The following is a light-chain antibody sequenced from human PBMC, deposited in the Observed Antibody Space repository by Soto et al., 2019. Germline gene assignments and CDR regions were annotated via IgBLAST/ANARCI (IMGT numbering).Light chain of an antibody. CDR3: LQDYNYPRT. V-gene: IGKV1-6*01. CDR2: AAS. J-gene: IGKJ1*01. CDR1: QAIRNA. Sequence: AIQLTQSPSSLSASVGERVTITCRASQAIRNAVAWYQQKPGKAPKLLIYAASSLQSGVPSRFSGSGSGTDFTLTISNLQPGDFATYYCLQDYNYPRTFGQGTKVDIK.